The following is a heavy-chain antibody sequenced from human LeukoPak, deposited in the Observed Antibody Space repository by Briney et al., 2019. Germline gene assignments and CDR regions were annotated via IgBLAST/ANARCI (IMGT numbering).Heavy chain of an antibody. CDR3: ARCRLRYDAFDI. CDR2: ISGSGGST. CDR1: GFTFSSYA. D-gene: IGHD4-17*01. Sequence: PGGSLRLSCAASGFTFSSYAMSWVRQAPGKGLEWVSAISGSGGSTYYADSVKGRFTISRDNSKNTLYLQMNSLRAEDTAVYYCARCRLRYDAFDIWGQGTMVTVSS. J-gene: IGHJ3*02. V-gene: IGHV3-23*01.